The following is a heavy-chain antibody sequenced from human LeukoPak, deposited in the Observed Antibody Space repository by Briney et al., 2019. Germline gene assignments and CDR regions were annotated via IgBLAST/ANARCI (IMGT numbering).Heavy chain of an antibody. V-gene: IGHV3-66*01. D-gene: IGHD3-9*01. CDR3: ARSFYDIVSGYYQYFDY. CDR1: GLSVSSNY. Sequence: GGSLRLSCVASGLSVSSNYMSWVRQAPGKGLEWVAVIYRDGSSYYAESVKGRFTISGDNSKNTLYIQMNSLRAEDTAVYYCARSFYDIVSGYYQYFDYWGQGTLVTVSS. CDR2: IYRDGSS. J-gene: IGHJ4*02.